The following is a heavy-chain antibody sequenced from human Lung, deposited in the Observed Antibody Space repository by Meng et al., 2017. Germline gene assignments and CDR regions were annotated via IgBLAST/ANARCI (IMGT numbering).Heavy chain of an antibody. V-gene: IGHV3-30*01. CDR2: MSFDGAQI. Sequence: QGEEVAARGGVVQPGGSLRLSCAASGFTFNTYAMHWVRQAPGKGLEWVSLMSFDGAQIYYSDSVRGRFTISRDNSKNTLYLQMNSLRAEDTAVYYCARDKPPNDVWGRGTLVTVSS. CDR3: ARDKPPNDV. CDR1: GFTFNTYA. J-gene: IGHJ2*01.